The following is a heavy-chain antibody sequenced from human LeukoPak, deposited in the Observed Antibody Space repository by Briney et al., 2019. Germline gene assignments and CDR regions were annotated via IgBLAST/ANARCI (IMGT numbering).Heavy chain of an antibody. Sequence: GGSLRLSCAASGFTFDDYGMSWVRQAPGKGLEWVSGINWNGGSTGYADSVKGRFTISRDNAKNSLYLQMNSLRAEDTALYYCAREDFITRYGYYYYYYMDVWGKGTTVTVSS. CDR1: GFTFDDYG. CDR2: INWNGGST. D-gene: IGHD5-18*01. CDR3: AREDFITRYGYYYYYYMDV. V-gene: IGHV3-20*04. J-gene: IGHJ6*03.